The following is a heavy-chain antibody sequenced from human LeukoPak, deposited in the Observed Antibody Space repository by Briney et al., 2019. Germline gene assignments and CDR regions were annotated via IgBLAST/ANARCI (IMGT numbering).Heavy chain of an antibody. Sequence: GGSLRVSCAASGFSFSSYSMNWVRQAPGKGLEWVSYISSSSSTIYYADSVKGRFTISRDNAKNSLYLQMNSLRAEDTAVYYCARELDRPLFSYYYGMDVWGQGTTVTVSS. J-gene: IGHJ6*02. CDR3: ARELDRPLFSYYYGMDV. D-gene: IGHD3/OR15-3a*01. V-gene: IGHV3-48*01. CDR2: ISSSSSTI. CDR1: GFSFSSYS.